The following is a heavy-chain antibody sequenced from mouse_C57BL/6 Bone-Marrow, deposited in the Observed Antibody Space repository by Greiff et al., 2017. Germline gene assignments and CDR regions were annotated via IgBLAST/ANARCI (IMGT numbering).Heavy chain of an antibody. V-gene: IGHV14-1*01. D-gene: IGHD3-3*01. Sequence: EVKLVESGAELVRPGASVKLSCTASGFNIKDYYMHWVKQRTEQGLEWIGRIDPEDGDTEYAPKFQGKDTMTADTSSNTAYLQLSSLTTEDTAVYYCTTGLSYAMDYWGQGTSVTVSS. CDR3: TTGLSYAMDY. CDR1: GFNIKDYY. CDR2: IDPEDGDT. J-gene: IGHJ4*01.